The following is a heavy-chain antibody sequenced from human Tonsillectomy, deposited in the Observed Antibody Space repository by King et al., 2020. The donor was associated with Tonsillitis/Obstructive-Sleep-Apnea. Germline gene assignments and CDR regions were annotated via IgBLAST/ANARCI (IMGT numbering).Heavy chain of an antibody. Sequence: VQLQESGPGLVKPSETLSLTCTVSGGSISYYYWNWIRQPPGKGLEWIGYIHYSGSTNFNPSLKSRVTTSVDTSKNHFSLKLSSVTAADTAVYYCARQSQKWGYAFAIWGQGTMVTVSS. CDR3: ARQSQKWGYAFAI. J-gene: IGHJ3*02. V-gene: IGHV4-59*08. CDR2: IHYSGST. D-gene: IGHD7-27*01. CDR1: GGSISYYY.